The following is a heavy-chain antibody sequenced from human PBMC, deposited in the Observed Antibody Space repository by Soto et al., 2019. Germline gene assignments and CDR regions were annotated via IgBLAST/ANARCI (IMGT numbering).Heavy chain of an antibody. J-gene: IGHJ6*02. CDR1: GGSFSGYY. V-gene: IGHV4-34*01. CDR3: ARGLRAVTMVRGVKGANYYGMDV. D-gene: IGHD3-10*01. CDR2: INHSGST. Sequence: SETLSLTCAVYGGSFSGYYWSWIRQPPGKGLEWIGEINHSGSTNYNPSLKSRVTISVDTSKNQFSLKLSSVTAADTAVYYCARGLRAVTMVRGVKGANYYGMDVWGQGTPVTVSS.